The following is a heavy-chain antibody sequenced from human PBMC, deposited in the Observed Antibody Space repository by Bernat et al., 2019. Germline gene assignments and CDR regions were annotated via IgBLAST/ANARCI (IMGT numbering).Heavy chain of an antibody. V-gene: IGHV3-48*02. Sequence: EVQVVESGGGLVQPGGSLRLSCAASGFTFSSYSMNWVRQAPGKGLQWVSYISSSRGTIYYADSVKGRFTISRDNAKNSLYLQMNSLGDEDTAVYYCAREGLELQLDYWGQGTLVTVSS. CDR2: ISSSRGTI. CDR1: GFTFSSYS. D-gene: IGHD1-1*01. J-gene: IGHJ4*02. CDR3: AREGLELQLDY.